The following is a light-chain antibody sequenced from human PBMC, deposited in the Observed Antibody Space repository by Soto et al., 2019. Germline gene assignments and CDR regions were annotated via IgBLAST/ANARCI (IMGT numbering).Light chain of an antibody. V-gene: IGKV3-15*01. CDR2: GAS. CDR1: QSVSSN. J-gene: IGKJ1*01. Sequence: EIVMTQSPATLSVSPVERATLSCRASQSVSSNLAWYQQKPGQAPRLLIYGASTRATGIPARFSGSGSGTDFILTISSLQSEDSAVYYCQQYNNWPRTFGQGTKVDNK. CDR3: QQYNNWPRT.